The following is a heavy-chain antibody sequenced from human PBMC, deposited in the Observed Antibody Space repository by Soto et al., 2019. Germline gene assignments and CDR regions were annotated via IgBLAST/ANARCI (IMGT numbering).Heavy chain of an antibody. CDR1: GYTFTSYD. Sequence: ASVKVSCKASGYTFTSYDINWVRQATGQGLEWMGWMNPNSGNTGYAQKFQGRVTMTRNTSISTAYMELSSLRSEDTAVYYCAIPSGVYSSGWDDAFDIWGQGTMVTVSS. CDR2: MNPNSGNT. CDR3: AIPSGVYSSGWDDAFDI. D-gene: IGHD6-19*01. J-gene: IGHJ3*02. V-gene: IGHV1-8*01.